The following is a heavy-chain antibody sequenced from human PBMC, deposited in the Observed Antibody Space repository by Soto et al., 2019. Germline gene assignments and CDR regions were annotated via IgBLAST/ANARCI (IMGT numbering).Heavy chain of an antibody. J-gene: IGHJ3*02. CDR3: ATRGPFGILGI. D-gene: IGHD1-26*01. Sequence: GGSLRLSCAASGFTFSSYAIHWVRQAPGKGLEYVSAISSNGGSTYYANSVKGRFTISRDNSKNTLYLQMGSLRAEDMAVYYCATRGPFGILGIWGQGTMVTVSS. CDR2: ISSNGGST. V-gene: IGHV3-64*01. CDR1: GFTFSSYA.